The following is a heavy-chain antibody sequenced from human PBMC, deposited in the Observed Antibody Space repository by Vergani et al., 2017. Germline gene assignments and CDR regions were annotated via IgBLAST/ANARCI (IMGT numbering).Heavy chain of an antibody. D-gene: IGHD3-22*01. V-gene: IGHV4-31*03. CDR1: GDSISSGVYY. CDR3: ARMGGYDEGDAFRIGYFDS. J-gene: IGHJ4*02. CDR2: IYSTGST. Sequence: QVQLQESGPGLVKPSQTLSLTCSVSGDSISSGVYYWNWIRQHPGKGLEWIGYIYSTGSTHHNPSLRRRINMSVGTSKNQFSLKLNSVTAADTAMYYCARMGGYDEGDAFRIGYFDSWGQGTLVTVSS.